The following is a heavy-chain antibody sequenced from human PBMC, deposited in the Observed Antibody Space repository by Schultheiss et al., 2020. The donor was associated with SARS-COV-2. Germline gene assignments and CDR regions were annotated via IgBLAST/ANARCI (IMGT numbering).Heavy chain of an antibody. CDR1: GGSISSSNW. CDR3: ASADFWSGYPLAYYYYGMDV. V-gene: IGHV4-4*02. Sequence: SETLSLTCAVSGGSISSSNWWSWVRQPPGKGLEWIGEIYHSGSTNYNPSLKSRVTISVDKSKNQFSLKLSSVTAADTAVYYCASADFWSGYPLAYYYYGMDVWGQGTTVTVSS. D-gene: IGHD3-3*01. CDR2: IYHSGST. J-gene: IGHJ6*02.